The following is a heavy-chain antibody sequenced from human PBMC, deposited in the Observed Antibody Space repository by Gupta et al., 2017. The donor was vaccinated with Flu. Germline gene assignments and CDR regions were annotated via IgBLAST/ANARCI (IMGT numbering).Heavy chain of an antibody. Sequence: LKSRVTISVDTSKNQFSLKLSSVTAADTAVYYCARHSLISGPPFDYWGQGTLVTVSS. J-gene: IGHJ4*02. CDR3: ARHSLISGPPFDY. V-gene: IGHV4-39*01. D-gene: IGHD2-15*01.